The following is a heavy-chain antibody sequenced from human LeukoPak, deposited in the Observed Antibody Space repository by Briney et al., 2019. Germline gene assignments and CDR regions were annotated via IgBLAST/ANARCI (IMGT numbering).Heavy chain of an antibody. CDR3: ASRSLVVPAGNYYYYGMDV. CDR1: GYTFTGYY. V-gene: IGHV1-2*02. J-gene: IGHJ6*02. Sequence: GASVKVSCKASGYTFTGYYMHWVRQAPGQGLEWMGWINPNSGGTNYAQKFQGRVTMTRDTSISTAYMELSRLRSDDTAVYYCASRSLVVPAGNYYYYGMDVWGQGTTVTVSS. D-gene: IGHD2-2*01. CDR2: INPNSGGT.